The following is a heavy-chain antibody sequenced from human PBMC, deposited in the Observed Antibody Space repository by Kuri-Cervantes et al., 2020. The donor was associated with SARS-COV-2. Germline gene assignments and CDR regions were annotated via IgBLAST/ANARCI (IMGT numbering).Heavy chain of an antibody. CDR1: GGSFSGYY. CDR3: ARPMPYDFWSGYRAYYYGMDV. J-gene: IGHJ6*02. V-gene: IGHV4-34*01. Sequence: GSLRLSCDVYGGSFSGYYWTWIRQPPGKGLEWIGSIYYSGSTYYNPSLKSRVTISVDTSKNQFSLKLSSVTAADTAVYYCARPMPYDFWSGYRAYYYGMDVWGQGTTVTVSS. D-gene: IGHD3-3*01. CDR2: IYYSGST.